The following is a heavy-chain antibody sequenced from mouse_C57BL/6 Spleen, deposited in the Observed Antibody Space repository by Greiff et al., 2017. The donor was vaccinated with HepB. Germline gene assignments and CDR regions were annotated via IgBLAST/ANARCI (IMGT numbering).Heavy chain of an antibody. D-gene: IGHD1-3*01. V-gene: IGHV5-4*01. J-gene: IGHJ2*01. CDR1: GFTFSSYA. Sequence: EVQLVESGGGLVKPGGSLKLSCAASGFTFSSYAMSWVRQTPEKRLEWVATISDGGSYTYYPDNVKGRFTISRDNAKNTLYLQMSHLKSEDTAMYYCARDRKWGLFDSGGQGTTLTVSS. CDR3: ARDRKWGLFDS. CDR2: ISDGGSYT.